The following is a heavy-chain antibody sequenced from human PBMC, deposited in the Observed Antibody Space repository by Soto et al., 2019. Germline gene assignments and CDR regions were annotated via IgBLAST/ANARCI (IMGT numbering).Heavy chain of an antibody. V-gene: IGHV1-46*01. CDR1: GYAFTSYY. J-gene: IGHJ2*01. D-gene: IGHD4-17*01. CDR2: INPSGGST. Sequence: ASVKVSCKASGYAFTSYYMHWVRQSPGQGLEWMGIINPSGGSTSYAQKFQGRVTMTRDTSTSTVYMELSSLRSEDTAVYYCAAQVTTVTPSDWYFDLWGRGTLVTVSS. CDR3: AAQVTTVTPSDWYFDL.